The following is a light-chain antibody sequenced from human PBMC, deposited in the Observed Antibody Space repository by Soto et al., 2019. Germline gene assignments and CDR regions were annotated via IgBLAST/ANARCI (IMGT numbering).Light chain of an antibody. CDR1: SSDVGSYYP. J-gene: IGLJ1*01. CDR2: EVN. V-gene: IGLV2-23*02. CDR3: CSYAGDTTFFV. Sequence: QSALTQPASMSGSPGQSITISCTGTSSDVGSYYPVSWFQQHPGKAPKLIIYEVNKRPSGVSDRFSGSMSGNTASLTISGLQAADEAEYYCCSYAGDTTFFVFGTGTKLTVL.